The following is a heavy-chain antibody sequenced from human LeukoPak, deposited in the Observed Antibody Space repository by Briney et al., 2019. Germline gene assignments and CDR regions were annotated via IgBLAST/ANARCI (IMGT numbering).Heavy chain of an antibody. Sequence: GGSLRLSCAASGFTFSSYGMHWVRHAPGKGLEWVAVISYDGSNKYYADSVKGRFTISRDNSKNTLYLQMNSLRAEDTAVYYCAKHGDPQQEWLVSYYYSGMDVWGQGTTVTVSS. D-gene: IGHD6-19*01. CDR2: ISYDGSNK. CDR1: GFTFSSYG. CDR3: AKHGDPQQEWLVSYYYSGMDV. V-gene: IGHV3-30*18. J-gene: IGHJ6*02.